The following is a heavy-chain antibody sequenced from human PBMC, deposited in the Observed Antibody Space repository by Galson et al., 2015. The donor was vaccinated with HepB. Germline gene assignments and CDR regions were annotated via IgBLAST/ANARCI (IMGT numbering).Heavy chain of an antibody. J-gene: IGHJ3*02. D-gene: IGHD6-13*01. V-gene: IGHV5-51*01. CDR1: GYRFLNYW. CDR3: ARPYGSSWYRDHFDI. CDR2: IYPDDSDT. Sequence: QSGAEVTKPGESLKISCKASGYRFLNYWIGWVRQMPGKGLEWMGVIYPDDSDTRYSPSFQGHVTMSADKSINTAYLQWSSLKASDTATYYCARPYGSSWYRDHFDIWGQGTVVTVSS.